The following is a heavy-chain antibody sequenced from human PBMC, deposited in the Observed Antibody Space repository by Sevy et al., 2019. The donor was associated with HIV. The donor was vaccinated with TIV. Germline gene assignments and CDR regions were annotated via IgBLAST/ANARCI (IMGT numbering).Heavy chain of an antibody. J-gene: IGHJ5*02. Sequence: SLRLSCAASGFTFDDYAMHWVRQAPGKGLEWVSGISWNSGSIGYADSVKGRFTISRDNAKNSLYLQMNSLRAEDTALYYCAKDFLSFGVTSPPEFDPWGQGTLVTVSS. V-gene: IGHV3-9*01. CDR3: AKDFLSFGVTSPPEFDP. CDR2: ISWNSGSI. CDR1: GFTFDDYA. D-gene: IGHD3-16*01.